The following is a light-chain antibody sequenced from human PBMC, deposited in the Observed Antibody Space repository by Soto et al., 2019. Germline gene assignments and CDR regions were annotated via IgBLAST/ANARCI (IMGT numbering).Light chain of an antibody. CDR3: MQPLRIPRT. Sequence: DIVLTQSPLSLPITPGEPASISCRSSQNLLPSNGYIYLDWYLKQPGQSPQLLIHLGSNRASGVPDTFSGSGSSADFTLRTDSVEAYYVGVYYCMQPLRIPRTFGGGTKVDLK. CDR1: QNLLPSNGYIY. V-gene: IGKV2-28*01. J-gene: IGKJ4*01. CDR2: LGS.